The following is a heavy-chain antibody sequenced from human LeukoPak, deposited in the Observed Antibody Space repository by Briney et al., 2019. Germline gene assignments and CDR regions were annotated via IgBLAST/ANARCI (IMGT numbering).Heavy chain of an antibody. CDR1: GGSISSSNW. Sequence: PSETLSLTCAVSGGSISSSNWWSWVRQPPGKGLEWIGEIYHSGSTNYNPSLKSRVTISVDKSKNQFSLKLSSVTAADTAVYYCARDGTYYYGSGSSNWFDPWGQGTLVTVSS. V-gene: IGHV4-4*02. CDR3: ARDGTYYYGSGSSNWFDP. D-gene: IGHD3-10*01. J-gene: IGHJ5*02. CDR2: IYHSGST.